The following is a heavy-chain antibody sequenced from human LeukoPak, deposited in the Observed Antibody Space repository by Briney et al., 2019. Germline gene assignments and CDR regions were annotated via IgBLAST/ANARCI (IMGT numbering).Heavy chain of an antibody. CDR2: INPNSGGT. CDR1: GHTFTGYY. D-gene: IGHD4-23*01. CDR3: ARDAVDYGGNPYYFDY. V-gene: IGHV1-2*06. Sequence: GASVKVSCKASGHTFTGYYMHWVRQAPGQGLEWMGRINPNSGGTNYVQKFQGRVTMTRDTSISTAYMELSRLRSDDTAVYYCARDAVDYGGNPYYFDYWGQGTLVTVSS. J-gene: IGHJ4*02.